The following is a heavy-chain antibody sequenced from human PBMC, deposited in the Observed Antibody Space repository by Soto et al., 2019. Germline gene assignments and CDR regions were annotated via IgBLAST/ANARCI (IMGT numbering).Heavy chain of an antibody. D-gene: IGHD2-2*01. Sequence: SETLSLTCTVSGGSISSYYWSWIRQPPGKGLEWIGYIYYSGSTNYNPSLKSRVTISVDTSKNQFSLKLSSVTAADTAVYYCARGLVVVPAAMDFHFDYWGQGTLVTVSS. CDR1: GGSISSYY. CDR2: IYYSGST. J-gene: IGHJ4*02. CDR3: ARGLVVVPAAMDFHFDY. V-gene: IGHV4-59*01.